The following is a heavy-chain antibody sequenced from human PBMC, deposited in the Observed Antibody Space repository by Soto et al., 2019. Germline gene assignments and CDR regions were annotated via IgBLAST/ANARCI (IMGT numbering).Heavy chain of an antibody. D-gene: IGHD3-16*02. Sequence: QITLRESGPPLVRPTQTLTLTCTFSGFSLTTKQTGVGWIRQPPGKALEYLAHIYWNDEKRYNPPLRSRLTITKDTSKNQVVLTRTDICPEDTDTYFCARRPFIPSGHNWFDPWGPATMVAVSS. V-gene: IGHV2-5*01. CDR2: IYWNDEK. CDR3: ARRPFIPSGHNWFDP. CDR1: GFSLTTKQTG. J-gene: IGHJ5*02.